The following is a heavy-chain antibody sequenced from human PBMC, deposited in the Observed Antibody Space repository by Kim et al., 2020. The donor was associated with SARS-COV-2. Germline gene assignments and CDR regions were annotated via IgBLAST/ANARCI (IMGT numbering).Heavy chain of an antibody. CDR1: GYTFDTFS. Sequence: ASVKVSCKASGYTFDTFSLYWLRQAPGQRFEWMGWINGGNGNTRYSQNFQGRVIFTRDTSGTTAYMERTSLTFKDTAVYYCAREGSGSYNWLDPWGQGTLVTVSS. CDR3: AREGSGSYNWLDP. V-gene: IGHV1-3*01. CDR2: INGGNGNT. D-gene: IGHD3-10*01. J-gene: IGHJ5*02.